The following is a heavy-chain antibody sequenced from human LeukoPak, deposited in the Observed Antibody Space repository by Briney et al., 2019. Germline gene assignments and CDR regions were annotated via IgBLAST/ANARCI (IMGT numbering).Heavy chain of an antibody. D-gene: IGHD5-24*01. CDR2: INPNSGGT. CDR1: GYTFTGYY. V-gene: IGHV1-2*02. CDR3: ARVATTAHPESRAFAI. Sequence: GASVKVSCKASGYTFTGYYMHWVRQAPGQGLEWMGWINPNSGGTNYAQKFQGRVTMTRDTSISTAYMELSRLRSDDTAVYYCARVATTAHPESRAFAIWGQGTMVTVS. J-gene: IGHJ3*02.